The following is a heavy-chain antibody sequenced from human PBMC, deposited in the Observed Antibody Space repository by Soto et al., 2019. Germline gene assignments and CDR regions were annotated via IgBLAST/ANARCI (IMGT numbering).Heavy chain of an antibody. CDR2: IIPIFGTS. V-gene: IGHV1-69*01. Sequence: QVQLVQSGAEVKKPGSSVKVSCKASGGTFSSYAISWVRQAPGQGLEWMGGIIPIFGTSNYAQKVQGRVTITADESTSTAYMELSSLRSEDTAVYYCARDEPYDFWSGVYWFDPWGQGTLVTVSS. CDR3: ARDEPYDFWSGVYWFDP. J-gene: IGHJ5*02. D-gene: IGHD3-3*01. CDR1: GGTFSSYA.